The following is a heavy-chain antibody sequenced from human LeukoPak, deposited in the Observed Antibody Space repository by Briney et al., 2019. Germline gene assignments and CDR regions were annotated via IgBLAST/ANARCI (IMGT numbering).Heavy chain of an antibody. CDR1: GDSLSRSS. V-gene: IGHV4-59*08. Sequence: PSETLSLICTVSGDSLSRSSWSWIRQSPGGGLEWIGYMFYGGTTNHNPSLKGRVTMSMVTSKDQFSLSLSSVTAADTAVYFCVRHWVHDFGGSDWYFDLWGRGTLVTVSS. CDR2: MFYGGTT. J-gene: IGHJ2*01. CDR3: VRHWVHDFGGSDWYFDL. D-gene: IGHD4-23*01.